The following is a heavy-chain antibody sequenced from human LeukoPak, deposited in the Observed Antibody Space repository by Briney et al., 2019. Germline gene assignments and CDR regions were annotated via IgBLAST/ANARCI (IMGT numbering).Heavy chain of an antibody. CDR1: GYTFITSS. Sequence: ASVKVSCKTLGYTFITSSIYWVRQAPGQRLEWLGWITVASGNTRYSENLQGRITLTGDTSANTAYMELRNLRSEDTAVYYCVGGSLGYWGQGTLVTVSP. CDR2: ITVASGNT. CDR3: VGGSLGY. J-gene: IGHJ4*02. V-gene: IGHV1-3*01.